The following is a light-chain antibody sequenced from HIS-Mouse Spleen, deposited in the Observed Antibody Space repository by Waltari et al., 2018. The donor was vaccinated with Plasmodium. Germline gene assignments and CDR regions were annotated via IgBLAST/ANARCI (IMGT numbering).Light chain of an antibody. CDR2: EDS. CDR3: YSTDSSGNHRV. CDR1: ALTKNY. Sequence: SYELPQPPSVSVSPGQTARITCSGFALTKNYPFWYQQKSGQAPVLVIYEDSKRPSGIPERFSGSSSGTMATLTISGAQVEDEADYYCYSTDSSGNHRVFGGGTKLTVL. V-gene: IGLV3-10*01. J-gene: IGLJ3*02.